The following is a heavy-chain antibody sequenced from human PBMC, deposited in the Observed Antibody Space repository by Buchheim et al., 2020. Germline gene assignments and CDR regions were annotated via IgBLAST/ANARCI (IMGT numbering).Heavy chain of an antibody. CDR2: INPSGGST. CDR3: ARTRSRDNSGFYVGGMDV. CDR1: GDTFTTSY. Sequence: QVQLVQSGAEVKKPGSSVKVSCKASGDTFTTSYIHWVRQAPGQGLEWMAMINPSGGSTGHAQKFQGRVTVTRDTSTSTVYMELSGLRSEDTALYYCARTRSRDNSGFYVGGMDVWGQGT. V-gene: IGHV1-46*01. D-gene: IGHD5-12*01. J-gene: IGHJ6*02.